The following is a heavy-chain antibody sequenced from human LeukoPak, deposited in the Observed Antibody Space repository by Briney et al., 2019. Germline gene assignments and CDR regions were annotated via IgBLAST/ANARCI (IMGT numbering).Heavy chain of an antibody. D-gene: IGHD6-19*01. CDR3: ARIQDSSGPHHNYAFDI. CDR2: IFSNDEK. J-gene: IGHJ3*02. Sequence: SGPTLVNPTETLTLTCTASGFSLSNARMGVSWIRQPPGKTLEWLAHIFSNDEKSYSTSLKSRLTISKDTSKSQVVLTMTNMDPVDTATYYCARIQDSSGPHHNYAFDIWGQGTMVTVSS. CDR1: GFSLSNARMG. V-gene: IGHV2-26*01.